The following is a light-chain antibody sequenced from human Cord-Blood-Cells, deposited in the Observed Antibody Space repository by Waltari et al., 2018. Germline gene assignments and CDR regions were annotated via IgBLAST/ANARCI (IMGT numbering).Light chain of an antibody. J-gene: IGLJ2*01. V-gene: IGLV2-11*01. CDR1: SSDVGGYNY. CDR2: DVS. Sequence: QSALTQPRSVSRPPGTSVTTSCTGTSSDVGGYNYVSCYQQHPGKAPKLMIYDVSKRPSGVPDRFSGSKSGNTASLTISGLQAEDEADYYCCSYAGSYTLVFGGGTKLTFL. CDR3: CSYAGSYTLV.